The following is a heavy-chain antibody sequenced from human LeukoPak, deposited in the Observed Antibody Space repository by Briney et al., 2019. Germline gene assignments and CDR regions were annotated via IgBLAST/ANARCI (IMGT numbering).Heavy chain of an antibody. CDR2: IYHSGST. V-gene: IGHV4-38-2*02. CDR1: GYSISSGYY. J-gene: IGHJ4*02. CDR3: ARALTYYYDSSGYPQTYFDY. Sequence: SETLSLTCTVSGYSISSGYYWGWIRQPPGKGLEWIGSIYHSGSTYYNPSLKSRVTISVDTSKNQFSLKLSSVTAADTAVYYCARALTYYYDSSGYPQTYFDYWGQGTLVTVSS. D-gene: IGHD3-22*01.